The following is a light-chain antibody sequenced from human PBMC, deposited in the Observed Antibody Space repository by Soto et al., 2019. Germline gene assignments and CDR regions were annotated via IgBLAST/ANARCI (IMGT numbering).Light chain of an antibody. J-gene: IGKJ1*01. CDR2: AAS. Sequence: EIAMTQSPATLSVSPGERATLSSRARQGVSSIVAWYQQKPGHARRLLIYAASTRVPSFPARFSGSGSGTDFTLTISSLQSEDVAVYYCQQFNSWPWTFGQGTKVDIK. V-gene: IGKV3-15*01. CDR1: QGVSSI. CDR3: QQFNSWPWT.